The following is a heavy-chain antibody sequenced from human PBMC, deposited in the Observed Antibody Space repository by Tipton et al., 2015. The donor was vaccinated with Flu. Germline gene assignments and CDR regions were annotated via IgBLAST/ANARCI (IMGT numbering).Heavy chain of an antibody. Sequence: LRLSCAVYGGSFSGYYWSWIRQPPGKGLEWIGEINHSGSTNYNPSLKSRVTISVDTSKNQFSLKLSSVTAADTAVYYCARGATVVTPRVVYFDYWGQGTLVTVSS. D-gene: IGHD4-23*01. J-gene: IGHJ4*02. CDR2: INHSGST. V-gene: IGHV4-34*01. CDR3: ARGATVVTPRVVYFDY. CDR1: GGSFSGYY.